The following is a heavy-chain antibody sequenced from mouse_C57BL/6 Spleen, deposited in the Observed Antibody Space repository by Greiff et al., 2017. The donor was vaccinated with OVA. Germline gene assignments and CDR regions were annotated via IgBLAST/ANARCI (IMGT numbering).Heavy chain of an antibody. Sequence: VKLQQPGTELVKPGASVKLSCKASGYTFTSYWMHWVKQRPGQGLEWIGNINPSNGGTNYNEKFKSKATLTVDKSSSTAYMQLSSLTSEDSAVYYCARDPFYYGNYFDYWGQGTTLTVSS. J-gene: IGHJ2*01. CDR2: INPSNGGT. CDR3: ARDPFYYGNYFDY. CDR1: GYTFTSYW. D-gene: IGHD2-1*01. V-gene: IGHV1-53*01.